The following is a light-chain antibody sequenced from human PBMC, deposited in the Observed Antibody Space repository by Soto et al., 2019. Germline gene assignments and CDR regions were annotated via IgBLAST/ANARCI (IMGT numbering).Light chain of an antibody. Sequence: EIVLTQSPGALSLSPGERATLSCRASQSVSSSYLAWYQQKPGQAPRLLIYGASSRATGIPARFSASGSGTDFTLTINRLEPEDFAVYYCQQYGSSPWTFGQGTKVDIK. J-gene: IGKJ1*01. V-gene: IGKV3-20*01. CDR2: GAS. CDR3: QQYGSSPWT. CDR1: QSVSSSY.